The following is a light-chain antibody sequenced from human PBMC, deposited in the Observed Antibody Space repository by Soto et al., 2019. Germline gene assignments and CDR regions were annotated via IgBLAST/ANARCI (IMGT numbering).Light chain of an antibody. J-gene: IGKJ1*01. CDR2: GAS. Sequence: EIVLTQSQGTLSLSPGERATLSCRASQSVRSNSLAWYQQKPGQAPRLLIYGASSRATGIPDRFSGSGSGTEFTLTISRLEPEDFAVSSCPRSGRSQSFGQGTKVEIK. CDR1: QSVRSNS. CDR3: PRSGRSQS. V-gene: IGKV3-20*01.